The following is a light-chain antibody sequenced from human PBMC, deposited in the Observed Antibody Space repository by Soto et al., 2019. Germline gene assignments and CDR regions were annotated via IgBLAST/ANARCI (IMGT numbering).Light chain of an antibody. Sequence: EIVMTQSPATLSMSPGERATLSCRASQTVGSNLAWYQQKPGQGPRLLVYRASTRATGIPARFSGSGSGSEFTLTISSLQSEDFVVYYCQQHNNWPWTFGQGTKVEIK. V-gene: IGKV3D-15*01. CDR1: QTVGSN. J-gene: IGKJ1*01. CDR2: RAS. CDR3: QQHNNWPWT.